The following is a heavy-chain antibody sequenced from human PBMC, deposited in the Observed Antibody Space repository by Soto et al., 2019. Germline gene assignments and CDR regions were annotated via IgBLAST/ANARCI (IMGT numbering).Heavy chain of an antibody. Sequence: PRHSVRLSYAASGSSVTNYGMHCVRQAPGKGQGGVAAISIDSRSTYYADSVKGRFTTSRDNARNTVFIQMNSTRDEDMAVYHCAKGYEHYFFPKTYYNKANWFGPRGEGPRVCVS. D-gene: IGHD4-4*01. CDR3: AKGYEHYFFPKTYYNKANWFGP. J-gene: IGHJ5*02. V-gene: IGHV3-30*18. CDR2: ISIDSRST. CDR1: GSSVTNYG.